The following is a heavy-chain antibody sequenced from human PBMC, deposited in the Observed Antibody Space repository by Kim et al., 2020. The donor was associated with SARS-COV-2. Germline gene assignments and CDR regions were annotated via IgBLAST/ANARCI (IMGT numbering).Heavy chain of an antibody. V-gene: IGHV3-74*01. Sequence: SVKGRFTITRDNAKNTLYLEMNSLRAEDTAVYYCARGSPRRYYYYYGMDVWGQGTTVTVSS. CDR3: ARGSPRRYYYYYGMDV. J-gene: IGHJ6*02. D-gene: IGHD6-13*01.